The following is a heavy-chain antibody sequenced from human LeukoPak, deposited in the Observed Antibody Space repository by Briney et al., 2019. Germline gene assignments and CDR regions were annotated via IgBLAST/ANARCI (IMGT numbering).Heavy chain of an antibody. CDR2: IYHSGST. CDR3: ARLGDCSSGSCSFDY. CDR1: GYSISSGYY. Sequence: SETLSLTCTVSGYSISSGYYWGWIRQPPGKGLEWIGSIYHSGSTYYNPSLKSRVTISVDTSKNQFSLKLSSVTAADTAVYYCARLGDCSSGSCSFDYWGQGTLVTVSS. J-gene: IGHJ4*02. D-gene: IGHD2-15*01. V-gene: IGHV4-38-2*02.